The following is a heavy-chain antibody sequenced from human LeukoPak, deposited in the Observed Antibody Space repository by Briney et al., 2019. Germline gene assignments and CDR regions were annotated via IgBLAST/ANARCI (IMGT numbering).Heavy chain of an antibody. Sequence: GGSLRLSCAASGFTFSSYSMNWVRQAPGKGLEWVSYISSSSSTIYYAGSVKGRFTISRDNAKNSLYLQMNSLRAEDTAVYYCARVLWFGDDYWGQGTLVTVSS. CDR2: ISSSSSTI. J-gene: IGHJ4*02. D-gene: IGHD3-10*01. CDR1: GFTFSSYS. V-gene: IGHV3-48*04. CDR3: ARVLWFGDDY.